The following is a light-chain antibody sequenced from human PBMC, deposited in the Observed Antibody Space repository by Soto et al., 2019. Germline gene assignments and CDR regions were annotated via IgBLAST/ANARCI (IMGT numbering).Light chain of an antibody. V-gene: IGKV3-20*01. J-gene: IGKJ4*01. CDR3: QQYGRSPPFT. CDR2: GVS. Sequence: EIVLTQSPGTLSLSPGQRATLSCRASQSVSSSYLGWFQQRPGQAPRLLIYGVSTRAAGIPDRFSGSGSGTAFTLTISRLEAEDFAVYYCQQYGRSPPFTFGGGTKVDIK. CDR1: QSVSSSY.